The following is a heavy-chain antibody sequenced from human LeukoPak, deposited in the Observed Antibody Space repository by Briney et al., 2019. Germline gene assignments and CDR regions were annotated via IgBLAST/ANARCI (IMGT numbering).Heavy chain of an antibody. J-gene: IGHJ6*03. CDR3: ARAKVVPPYYYYMDV. Sequence: SGPALVKPTQTLTLTCTFSGFSLSTSGMCVSWIRQPPGKALEWLARIDWDDDKYYSTSLKTRLTISKDTSKNQVVLTMTNMDPVDTATYYCARAKVVPPYYYYMDVWGKGTTVTVSS. D-gene: IGHD3-22*01. CDR2: IDWDDDK. V-gene: IGHV2-70*11. CDR1: GFSLSTSGMC.